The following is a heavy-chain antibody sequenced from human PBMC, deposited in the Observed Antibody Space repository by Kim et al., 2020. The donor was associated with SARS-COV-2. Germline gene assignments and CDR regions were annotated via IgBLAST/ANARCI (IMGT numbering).Heavy chain of an antibody. Sequence: GGSLRLSCAASGFTVSSNYMSWVRQAPGKGLEWVSVIYSGGSTYYADSVKGRFTISRDNSKNTLYLQMNSLRAEDTAVYYCARSVSGSHTHDYGMDVWGQGPTVTVSS. CDR1: GFTVSSNY. CDR2: IYSGGST. V-gene: IGHV3-53*01. D-gene: IGHD3-10*01. J-gene: IGHJ6*02. CDR3: ARSVSGSHTHDYGMDV.